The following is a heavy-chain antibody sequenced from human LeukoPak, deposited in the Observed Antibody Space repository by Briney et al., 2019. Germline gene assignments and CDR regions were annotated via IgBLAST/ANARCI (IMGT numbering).Heavy chain of an antibody. CDR1: GDSISSGLYS. D-gene: IGHD3-16*01. J-gene: IGHJ4*02. V-gene: IGHV4-39*01. CDR2: IYHNGDT. Sequence: SETLSLTCTVSGDSISSGLYSWGWIRQPPGEGLEWIGNIYHNGDTYYNPSLRSRVTISVDTSENQFSLSLRSVTAADTAVYYCARLWSHSKTEDYWGQGTVGTVSS. CDR3: ARLWSHSKTEDY.